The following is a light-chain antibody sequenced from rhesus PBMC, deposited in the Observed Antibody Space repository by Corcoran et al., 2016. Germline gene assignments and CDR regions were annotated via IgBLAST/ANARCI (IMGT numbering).Light chain of an antibody. CDR1: QGITND. CDR3: QHYCSTPYS. Sequence: DIQMTQSPSSLSASVGDRVTITCRASQGITNDSAWYQQKPGETPKLLIYEASILQCGLPSRFSGSGSGTDFTLTISRLQSEDFATYYCQHYCSTPYSFGQGTKVGIK. V-gene: IGKV1-25*01. CDR2: EAS. J-gene: IGKJ2*01.